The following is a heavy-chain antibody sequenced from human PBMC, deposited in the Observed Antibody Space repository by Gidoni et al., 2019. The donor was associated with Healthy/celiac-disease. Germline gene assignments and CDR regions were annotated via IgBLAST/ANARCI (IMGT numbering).Heavy chain of an antibody. Sequence: EVKKPGSSVKVSCKASGGTFSSYAISWVRQAPGQGLEWMGGIIPIFGTANYAQKFQGRVTITADESTSTAYMELSSLRSEDTAVYYCAAAEWLLYTPPFYYYYGMDVWGQGTTVTVSS. D-gene: IGHD3-3*01. CDR3: AAAEWLLYTPPFYYYYGMDV. V-gene: IGHV1-69*01. CDR2: IIPIFGTA. J-gene: IGHJ6*02. CDR1: GGTFSSYA.